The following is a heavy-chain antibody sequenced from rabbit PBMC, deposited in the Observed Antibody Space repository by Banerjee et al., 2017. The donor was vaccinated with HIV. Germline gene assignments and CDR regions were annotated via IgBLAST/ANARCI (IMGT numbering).Heavy chain of an antibody. Sequence: QEQLVESGGGLVQPGGSLKLSCKASGFDFSSYGVSWVRQAPGKGLEWIGYIDPVFGSTYYASWVNGRFTISSHNAQNTLYLQLNSLTAADTATYFCVRHQYYTYGYAGYAYAPDWLDLWGPGTLVTVS. D-gene: IGHD6-1*01. CDR1: GFDFSSYG. J-gene: IGHJ5*01. CDR2: IDPVFGST. V-gene: IGHV1S47*01. CDR3: VRHQYYTYGYAGYAYAPDWLDL.